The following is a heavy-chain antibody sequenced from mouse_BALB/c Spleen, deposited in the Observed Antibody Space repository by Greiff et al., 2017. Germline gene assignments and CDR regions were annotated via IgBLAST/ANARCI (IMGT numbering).Heavy chain of an antibody. J-gene: IGHJ4*01. CDR1: GYTFTSYN. V-gene: IGHV1-12*01. CDR3: ARTITGHYYAMDY. D-gene: IGHD2-4*01. Sequence: VQLQQPGAELVKPGASVKMSCKASGYTFTSYNMHWVKQTPGQGLEWIGAIYPGNGDTSYNQKFKGKATLTADKSSSTAYMQLSSLTSEDSAVYYCARTITGHYYAMDYWGQGTSVTVSS. CDR2: IYPGNGDT.